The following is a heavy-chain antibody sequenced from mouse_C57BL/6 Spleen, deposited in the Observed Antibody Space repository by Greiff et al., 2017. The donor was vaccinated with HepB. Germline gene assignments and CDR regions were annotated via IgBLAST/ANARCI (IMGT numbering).Heavy chain of an antibody. J-gene: IGHJ1*03. CDR1: GYTFTSYW. CDR2: IDPSDSYT. V-gene: IGHV1-69*01. CDR3: ARGARRGWYFDV. D-gene: IGHD2-12*01. Sequence: VQLQQPGAELVMPGASVKLSCKASGYTFTSYWMHWVKQRPGQGLEWIGEIDPSDSYTNYNQKFKGKSTLTVDKSSSTAYMQLSSLTSEDSAVYYCARGARRGWYFDVWGTGTTVTVSS.